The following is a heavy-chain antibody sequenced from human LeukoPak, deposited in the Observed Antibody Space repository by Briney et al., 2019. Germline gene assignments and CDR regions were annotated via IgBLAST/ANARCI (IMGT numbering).Heavy chain of an antibody. D-gene: IGHD2-2*01. CDR2: MNPNNGDT. Sequence: ASVMVSCKASGYDFSRYDINWVRLAPGQGLEWMGWMNPNNGDTDYAQKFQGRFAMTRNTSKSTAYMELSSLRSEDTAVYYCARGLVVWSNQGYDAFDIWGQGTMVTVSS. CDR1: GYDFSRYD. J-gene: IGHJ3*02. CDR3: ARGLVVWSNQGYDAFDI. V-gene: IGHV1-8*01.